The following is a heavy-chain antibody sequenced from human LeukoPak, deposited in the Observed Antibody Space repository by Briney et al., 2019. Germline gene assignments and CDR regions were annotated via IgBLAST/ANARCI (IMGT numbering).Heavy chain of an antibody. CDR1: GYTFDIYA. CDR3: ARGVWSSHNKEYFLDY. D-gene: IGHD2-2*01. CDR2: INAGNGKT. V-gene: IGHV1-3*01. Sequence: GASVKVSCKTSGYTFDIYAMNWVRQAPGQRPEWMGWINAGNGKTKYSQSFQGRVTITRDTSARTAYMELGSLRSEDTAVYYCARGVWSSHNKEYFLDYWGQGTPVTVSS. J-gene: IGHJ4*02.